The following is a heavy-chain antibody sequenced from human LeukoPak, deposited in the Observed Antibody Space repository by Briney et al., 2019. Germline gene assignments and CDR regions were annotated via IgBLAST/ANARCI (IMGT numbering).Heavy chain of an antibody. J-gene: IGHJ4*02. Sequence: GGSLRLSCAASGFTFRSYWMHWVRQAPGKGLVWVSRINGDGSSTTYADSVKGRLTISRDNAKNTLYLQMNSLRAEDTAVYYCARGRNYLDYWGQGTLVSVSS. CDR3: ARGRNYLDY. CDR1: GFTFRSYW. V-gene: IGHV3-74*01. CDR2: INGDGSST.